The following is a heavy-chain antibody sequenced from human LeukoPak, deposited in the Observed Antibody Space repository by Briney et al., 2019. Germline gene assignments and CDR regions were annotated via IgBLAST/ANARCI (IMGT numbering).Heavy chain of an antibody. CDR3: VGDWGAY. CDR1: GFTFSSDW. Sequence: GALRLSCAASGFTFSSDWMHWVRQAPGKGLDWVSRISSDGRGTNYADSVKGRFTISRDNARNTLYLQMNSLTIGDTAVYYCVGDWGAYRGQGSLVTVSS. J-gene: IGHJ4*02. V-gene: IGHV3-74*01. CDR2: ISSDGRGT. D-gene: IGHD3-16*01.